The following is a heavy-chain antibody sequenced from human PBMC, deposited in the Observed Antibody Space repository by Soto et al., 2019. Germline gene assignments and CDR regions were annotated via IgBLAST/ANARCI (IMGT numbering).Heavy chain of an antibody. CDR3: AKDYYGSGSQNYYNDGMDG. CDR2: ISYDGSNK. Sequence: GGSLRLSCAASGFTFSSYGMHWVRQAPGKGLGWVAVISYDGSNKYYADSVKGRFTISRDNSKNTLYLQMNSRRAEDTSVYYCAKDYYGSGSQNYYNDGMDGWGQGTTGTVAS. CDR1: GFTFSSYG. V-gene: IGHV3-30*18. D-gene: IGHD3-10*01. J-gene: IGHJ6*02.